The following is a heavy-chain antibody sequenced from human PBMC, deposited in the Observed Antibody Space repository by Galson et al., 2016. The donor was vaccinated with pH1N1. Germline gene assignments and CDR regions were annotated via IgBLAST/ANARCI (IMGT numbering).Heavy chain of an antibody. V-gene: IGHV3-23*01. CDR1: GFTFSSYA. D-gene: IGHD2/OR15-2a*01. CDR2: ISGSGGST. Sequence: SLRLSCAASGFTFSSYAMGWVRQAPGKGLEWVSAISGSGGSTYYADSVKGRFTISRDNSKNTLYLQMNSLRAEDTAVYYCAKTLTHDEIFDAFDIWGQGTMVTVSS. J-gene: IGHJ3*02. CDR3: AKTLTHDEIFDAFDI.